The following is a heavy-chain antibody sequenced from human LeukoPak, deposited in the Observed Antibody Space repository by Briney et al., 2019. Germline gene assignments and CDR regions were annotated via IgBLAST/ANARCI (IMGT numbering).Heavy chain of an antibody. CDR3: AKGKGDTGGSYDY. CDR1: GFTFSSYA. V-gene: IGHV3-23*01. CDR2: ISGSGGST. Sequence: GGSLRLSCAASGFTFSSYAMSWVRQAPGKGLEWVSGISGSGGSTYYADSVKGRITISRDNSKNTLYLQMNSLRAEDTAVYYCAKGKGDTGGSYDYWGQGTLVTVSS. J-gene: IGHJ4*02. D-gene: IGHD3-16*01.